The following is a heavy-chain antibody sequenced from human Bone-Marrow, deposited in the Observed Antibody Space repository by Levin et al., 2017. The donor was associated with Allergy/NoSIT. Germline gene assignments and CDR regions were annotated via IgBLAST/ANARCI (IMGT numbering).Heavy chain of an antibody. CDR2: IKEDGSDE. CDR3: AREGMTSGKGAAFDY. J-gene: IGHJ4*02. CDR1: GFTFSNYW. V-gene: IGHV3-7*01. Sequence: TGGSLRLSCAASGFTFSNYWMSWVRQAPGKGLEWVADIKEDGSDEYYVDSVKGRFTISRDNSKKSLYLEMNYLRDEDTAVYYCAREGMTSGKGAAFDYWGQGTLVTVSS. D-gene: IGHD1-26*01.